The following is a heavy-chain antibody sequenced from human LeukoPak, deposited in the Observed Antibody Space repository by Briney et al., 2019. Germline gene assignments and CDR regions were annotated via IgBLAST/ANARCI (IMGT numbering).Heavy chain of an antibody. Sequence: ASVKVSCKASGYTFTGYYMHWVRQAPGQGLEWMGWINPNSGGTNYAQKFQGRVTMTRDTSISTAYMELSRLTSDDTAVYYCARDRYSSTPNWFDPWGQGTLVTVSS. D-gene: IGHD6-13*01. V-gene: IGHV1-2*02. J-gene: IGHJ5*02. CDR1: GYTFTGYY. CDR2: INPNSGGT. CDR3: ARDRYSSTPNWFDP.